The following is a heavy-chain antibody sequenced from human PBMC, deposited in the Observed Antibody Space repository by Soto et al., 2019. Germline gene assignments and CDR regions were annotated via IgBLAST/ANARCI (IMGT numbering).Heavy chain of an antibody. CDR2: N. D-gene: IGHD1-26*01. Sequence: NFYADSVKGRFTISRDNSKNTLYLQMNILRAEDTAVYYCARALSGRSLTTGHWGQGTLVTVSS. J-gene: IGHJ4*02. CDR3: ARALSGRSLTTGH. V-gene: IGHV3-33*01.